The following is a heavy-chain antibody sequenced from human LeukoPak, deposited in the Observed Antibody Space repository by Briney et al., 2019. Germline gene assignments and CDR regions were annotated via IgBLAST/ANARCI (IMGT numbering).Heavy chain of an antibody. CDR1: GFTFSTYS. V-gene: IGHV3-21*01. CDR2: ISSSSSYI. Sequence: PGGSLRLSCAASGFTFSTYSVNWVRQAPGKGLEWVSSISSSSSYIYYADSVKGRFTISRDNAKNSLYLQMNSLRDEDTAVYYCARDSSSWYLDYFDYWGQGTLVTVSS. D-gene: IGHD6-13*01. CDR3: ARDSSSWYLDYFDY. J-gene: IGHJ4*02.